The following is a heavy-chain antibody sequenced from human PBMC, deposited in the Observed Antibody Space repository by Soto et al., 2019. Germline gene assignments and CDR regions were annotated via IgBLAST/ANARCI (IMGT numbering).Heavy chain of an antibody. D-gene: IGHD2-2*01. V-gene: IGHV1-3*01. J-gene: IGHJ5*02. Sequence: QVQLVQSGAEVKKPGASMKVSCKSSGYTFTSYAMHWVRQDPGQRLEWMGWINAGNGNTKYSQKFQGRVTITRDTSASTAYMDLSSLRSEDTAVYYCARGRDIVVVPDWLDPWGQGTLVTVSS. CDR1: GYTFTSYA. CDR3: ARGRDIVVVPDWLDP. CDR2: INAGNGNT.